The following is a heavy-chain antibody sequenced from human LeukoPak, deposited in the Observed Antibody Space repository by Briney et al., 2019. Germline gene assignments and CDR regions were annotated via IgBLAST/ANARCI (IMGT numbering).Heavy chain of an antibody. CDR1: GGSISSYY. CDR3: ARTPPPRFWSDYRIWDYGMDV. D-gene: IGHD3-3*01. Sequence: SETLSLTCTVSGGSISSYYWSWIRQPPGKGLEWIGYIYYSGSTNYNPSLKSRVTISVDTSKNQFSLKLSSVTAADTAVYYCARTPPPRFWSDYRIWDYGMDVWGQGTTVTVSS. V-gene: IGHV4-59*01. CDR2: IYYSGST. J-gene: IGHJ6*02.